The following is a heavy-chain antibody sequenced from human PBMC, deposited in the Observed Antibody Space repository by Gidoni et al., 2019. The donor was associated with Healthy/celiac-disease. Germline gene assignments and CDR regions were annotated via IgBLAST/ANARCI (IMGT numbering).Heavy chain of an antibody. J-gene: IGHJ4*02. CDR2: ISYDGSNK. V-gene: IGHV3-30*18. D-gene: IGHD3-22*01. CDR1: TFSSYG. Sequence: TFSSYGMHWVRQAPGKGLELVAVISYDGSNKYYADSVKGRFTISRDNSKNTLYLQMNSLRAEDTAVYYCAKSTYYYDSSGYYYFDYWGQGTLVTVSS. CDR3: AKSTYYYDSSGYYYFDY.